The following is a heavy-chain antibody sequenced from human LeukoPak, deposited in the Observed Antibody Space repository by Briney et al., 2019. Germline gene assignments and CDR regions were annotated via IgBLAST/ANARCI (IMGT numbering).Heavy chain of an antibody. V-gene: IGHV3-30*04. D-gene: IGHD3-10*01. CDR2: ISYDGSDK. CDR3: AKDLITMVRGVDY. CDR1: AFTFNIYA. J-gene: IGHJ4*02. Sequence: TGGSLRLSCAASAFTFNIYAMHWVRQAPGKGLEWVAVISYDGSDKYYADSVKGRFTISRDNSKNTLYLQMNSLRAEDTAVYYCAKDLITMVRGVDYWGQGTLVTVSS.